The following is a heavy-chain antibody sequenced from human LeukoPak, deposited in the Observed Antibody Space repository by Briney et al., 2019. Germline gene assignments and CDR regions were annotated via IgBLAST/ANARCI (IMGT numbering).Heavy chain of an antibody. CDR3: ARLGYCSGGSCHHDY. Sequence: PSETLSLTCSVSGVSVSSNSYYWAWIRQPPGTGLEWIATINHNGNTYYNPFLKSRVTISVDRSRNQFSLKLTSVTAADTAVYYCARLGYCSGGSCHHDYWGQGTLLTVS. CDR1: GVSVSSNSYY. J-gene: IGHJ4*02. V-gene: IGHV4-39*01. CDR2: INHNGNT. D-gene: IGHD2-15*01.